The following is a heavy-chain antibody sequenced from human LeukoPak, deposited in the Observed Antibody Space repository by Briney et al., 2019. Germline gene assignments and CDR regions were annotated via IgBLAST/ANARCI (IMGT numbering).Heavy chain of an antibody. Sequence: SETLSLTCAVYGGSFSGYYWSWIRQPPGKGLEWIGEINHSGSTNYNPSLKSRVTISVDTSKSQFSLKLSSVTAADTAVYYCARTLWGSSWYFDAFDIWGQGTMVTVSS. J-gene: IGHJ3*02. D-gene: IGHD6-13*01. CDR3: ARTLWGSSWYFDAFDI. V-gene: IGHV4-34*01. CDR1: GGSFSGYY. CDR2: INHSGST.